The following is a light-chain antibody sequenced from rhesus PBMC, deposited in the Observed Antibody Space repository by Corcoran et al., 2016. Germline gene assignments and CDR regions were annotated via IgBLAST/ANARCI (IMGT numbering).Light chain of an antibody. CDR3: LKGYTTPYS. CDR2: AAS. V-gene: IGKV1-94*01. J-gene: IGKJ2*01. Sequence: DIQMTQSPSSLSAPVGDRATVTCRASQGINKELSWYQQKPGKAPTLLNYAASSLQQGVSSRFSGSGSGTDYTLSNGGLQPEDVASYYCLKGYTTPYSFVQRTKGEIK. CDR1: QGINKE.